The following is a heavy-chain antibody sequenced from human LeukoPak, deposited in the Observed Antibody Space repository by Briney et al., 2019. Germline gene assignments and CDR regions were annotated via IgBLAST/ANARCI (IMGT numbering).Heavy chain of an antibody. CDR1: GGSISSYY. V-gene: IGHV4-4*07. J-gene: IGHJ4*02. CDR2: IYTSGST. D-gene: IGHD2-2*03. Sequence: PSETLSLTCTVSGGSISSYYWSWIRQPAGKGLEWIGRIYTSGSTNYNPSLKSRVTMSVDTSKNQFSLKLSSVTAADTAVYYCARDGYCSSTGCYRPFDYWGQGTLVTVSS. CDR3: ARDGYCSSTGCYRPFDY.